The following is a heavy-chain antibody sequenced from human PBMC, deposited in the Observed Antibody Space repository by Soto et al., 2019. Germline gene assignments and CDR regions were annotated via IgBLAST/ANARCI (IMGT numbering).Heavy chain of an antibody. D-gene: IGHD6-19*01. J-gene: IGHJ4*02. CDR2: ISYDATNK. Sequence: QVQLVESGGGVVQPGRSLRLSCSASGFSFNSFGMHWVRQAPGKGLEWVAVISYDATNKKYAESVKGRFTISRDNSKNTLYLELNSLRPEDTAFYYCAKGSGQWPNYFDYWGQGTLVTVSS. V-gene: IGHV3-30*18. CDR3: AKGSGQWPNYFDY. CDR1: GFSFNSFG.